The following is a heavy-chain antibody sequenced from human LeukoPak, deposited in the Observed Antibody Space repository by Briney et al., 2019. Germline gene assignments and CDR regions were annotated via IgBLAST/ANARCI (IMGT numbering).Heavy chain of an antibody. Sequence: GGSLRLSCAASRFTFSNYWMTWVRQGPGKGLEWVANIKPDGSGKNYVDSVNGRFTISRDNAKNSLYLQMNSLRVEDTAVYYCSSQPAVLDLDYWSQGTLVTVSS. V-gene: IGHV3-7*01. CDR3: SSQPAVLDLDY. CDR2: IKPDGSGK. D-gene: IGHD2-2*01. J-gene: IGHJ4*02. CDR1: RFTFSNYW.